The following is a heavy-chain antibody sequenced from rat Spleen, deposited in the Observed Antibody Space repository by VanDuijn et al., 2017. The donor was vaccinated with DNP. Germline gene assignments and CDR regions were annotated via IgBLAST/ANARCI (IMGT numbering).Heavy chain of an antibody. D-gene: IGHD5-1*01. V-gene: IGHV5-31*01. CDR1: GLTFNNYW. J-gene: IGHJ1*01. CDR3: ARGSGSYYWYFDF. Sequence: EVQLVESGGDLVQPGRSLKLSCVASGLTFNNYWMAWIRQVPGKGLEWVASITGSGGNTYHPDSVKGRFTISRDNAKNTLYLQMNSLRSGDTATYYCARGSGSYYWYFDFWGPGTMVTVSS. CDR2: ITGSGGNT.